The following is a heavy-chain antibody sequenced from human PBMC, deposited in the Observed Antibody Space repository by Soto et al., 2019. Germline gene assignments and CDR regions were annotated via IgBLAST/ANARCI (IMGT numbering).Heavy chain of an antibody. CDR3: ARGVGTTVTN. J-gene: IGHJ4*02. CDR1: GGSISSYY. Sequence: QVQLQESGPGLVKPSETLSLTCTVSGGSISSYYWSWIRQPPGKGLEWIGYIYYSGSTNYNPSLKSRVTISVDTSKNQFSLKLSSVTAAHTAVYYCARGVGTTVTNWGQGTLVTVSS. V-gene: IGHV4-59*01. D-gene: IGHD4-4*01. CDR2: IYYSGST.